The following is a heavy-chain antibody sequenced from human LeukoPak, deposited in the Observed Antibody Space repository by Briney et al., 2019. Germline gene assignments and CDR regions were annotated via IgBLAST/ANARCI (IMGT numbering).Heavy chain of an antibody. CDR2: IYTSGST. CDR1: GGSFSSYY. J-gene: IGHJ4*02. V-gene: IGHV4-59*10. Sequence: KPSETLSLTCAVYGGSFSSYYWSWIRQPAGKGLEWIGRIYTSGSTNYNPSLKSRVTISVDTSKNQFSLKLSSVTAADTAVYYCARAVGAAAGPKDIDYWGQGTLVTVSS. CDR3: ARAVGAAAGPKDIDY. D-gene: IGHD6-13*01.